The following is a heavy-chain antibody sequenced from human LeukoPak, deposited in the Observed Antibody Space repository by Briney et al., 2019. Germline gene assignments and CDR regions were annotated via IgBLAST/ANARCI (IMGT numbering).Heavy chain of an antibody. V-gene: IGHV4-59*01. CDR3: ARGEMATIEDAFDI. CDR2: IYFSGST. J-gene: IGHJ3*02. CDR1: GGSISSDY. D-gene: IGHD5-24*01. Sequence: SETLSLTCTVSGGSISSDYWSWIRQPPGKGLEWIGYIYFSGSTNYNPSLKSRVTMSVDTSKNQFSLKLSSVTTADTAVYYCARGEMATIEDAFDIWGQGTMVTVSS.